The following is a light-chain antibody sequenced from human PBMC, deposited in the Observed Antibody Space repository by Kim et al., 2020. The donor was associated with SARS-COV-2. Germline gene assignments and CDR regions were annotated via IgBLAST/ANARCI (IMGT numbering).Light chain of an antibody. CDR2: YKT. V-gene: IGLV1-40*01. CDR1: SSNIGAGYD. Sequence: QRVTISCTGSSSNIGAGYDVHWYQQLPRTAPKLLIYYKTNRPSGVPDRFSGSKSGTSASLVITGLQAEDDADYYCQSYDNSLSGYVFGTGTKVTVL. CDR3: QSYDNSLSGYV. J-gene: IGLJ1*01.